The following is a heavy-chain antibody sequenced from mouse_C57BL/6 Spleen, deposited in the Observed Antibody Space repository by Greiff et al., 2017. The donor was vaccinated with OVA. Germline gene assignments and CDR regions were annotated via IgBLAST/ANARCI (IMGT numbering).Heavy chain of an antibody. CDR3: ARGGGVHYYGSPYAMDY. V-gene: IGHV1-64*01. CDR1: GYTFTSYW. J-gene: IGHJ4*01. CDR2: IHPNSGST. Sequence: QVQLQQPGAELVKPGASVKLSCKASGYTFTSYWMHWVKQRPGQGLEWIGMIHPNSGSTNYNEKFKSKATLTVDKSSSTAYMQLSSLTSEDSAVYYCARGGGVHYYGSPYAMDYWGQGTSVTVSS. D-gene: IGHD1-1*01.